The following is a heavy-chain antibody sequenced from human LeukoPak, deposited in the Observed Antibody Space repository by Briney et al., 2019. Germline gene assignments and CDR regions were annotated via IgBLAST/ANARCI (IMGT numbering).Heavy chain of an antibody. Sequence: QTGGSLRLSCAASGFTVSSNYMSWVRHSPGKGLEWVSVIYSGGSTYYADSVKGRFTISRDNSKNTLYLQMNSLRAEDTAVYYCARTPSGTYWFDPWGQGTLVTVSS. CDR2: IYSGGST. J-gene: IGHJ5*02. CDR3: ARTPSGTYWFDP. V-gene: IGHV3-53*01. CDR1: GFTVSSNY.